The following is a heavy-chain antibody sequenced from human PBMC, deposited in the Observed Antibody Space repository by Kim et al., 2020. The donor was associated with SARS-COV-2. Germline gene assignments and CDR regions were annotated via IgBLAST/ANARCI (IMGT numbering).Heavy chain of an antibody. V-gene: IGHV4-4*07. CDR3: ARARHDFWSGYQDY. D-gene: IGHD3-3*01. Sequence: PSLKSRAPMSVDTSKNQFSLKLSSVTAADTAVYYCARARHDFWSGYQDYWGQGTLVTVSS. J-gene: IGHJ4*02.